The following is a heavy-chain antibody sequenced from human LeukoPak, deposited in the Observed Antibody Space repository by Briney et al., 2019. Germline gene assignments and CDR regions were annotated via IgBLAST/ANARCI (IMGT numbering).Heavy chain of an antibody. CDR3: AKGRDFWSGLNWFDP. J-gene: IGHJ5*02. V-gene: IGHV3-23*01. CDR2: ISGSGGST. CDR1: GFTFSSYA. D-gene: IGHD3-3*01. Sequence: QSGGSLRLSCAASGFTFSSYAMSWVRQAPGKGLEWVSAISGSGGSTYYADSVKGRFTISRDNSKNTLYLQMNSLRAEDTAVYYCAKGRDFWSGLNWFDPWGQGTLVTVSS.